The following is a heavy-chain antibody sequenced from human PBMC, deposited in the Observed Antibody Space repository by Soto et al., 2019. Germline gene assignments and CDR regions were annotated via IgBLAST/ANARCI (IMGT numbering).Heavy chain of an antibody. CDR2: INTSGAST. CDR1: GYTFTSYY. V-gene: IGHV1-46*01. Sequence: GASVKVSCKTSGYTFTSYYIHWVRQAPGQGLEWMGVINTSGASTIYAQKFQGRVTMTREKSTSTVYMELSSLRSEDTAVYYCARAASSGYQPEYWGQGTLVTVSS. D-gene: IGHD3-22*01. J-gene: IGHJ4*02. CDR3: ARAASSGYQPEY.